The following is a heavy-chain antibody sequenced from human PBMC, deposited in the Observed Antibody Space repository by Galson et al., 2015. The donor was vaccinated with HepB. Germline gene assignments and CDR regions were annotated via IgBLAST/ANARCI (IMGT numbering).Heavy chain of an antibody. V-gene: IGHV1-18*01. J-gene: IGHJ6*03. CDR1: GYTFKNYG. Sequence: SVKVSCKASGYTFKNYGISWVRQAPGQGLEWMGWITAYNGKTNYAQNLQGRVTMTTDTSTTTAYMELRSLRSDDTAVYYCARDASFYYGTSGYLDVWGKGTTVTVSS. D-gene: IGHD3-10*01. CDR2: ITAYNGKT. CDR3: ARDASFYYGTSGYLDV.